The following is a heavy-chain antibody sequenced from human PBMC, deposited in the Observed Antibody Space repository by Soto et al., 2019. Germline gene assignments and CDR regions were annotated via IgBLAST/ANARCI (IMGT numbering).Heavy chain of an antibody. Sequence: PSETLSLTCAVYGGSFSGYYWSWIRQPPGKGLESIGEINHSGSTNYNPSLKSRVTISVDTSKNHFSLKLSSVTAADTVVYYCAARLWFGELISFYGMDVWGQGTTVTASS. CDR1: GGSFSGYY. CDR2: INHSGST. CDR3: AARLWFGELISFYGMDV. J-gene: IGHJ6*02. D-gene: IGHD3-10*01. V-gene: IGHV4-34*01.